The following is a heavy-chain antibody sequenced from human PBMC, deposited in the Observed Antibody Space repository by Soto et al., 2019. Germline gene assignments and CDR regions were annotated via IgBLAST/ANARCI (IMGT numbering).Heavy chain of an antibody. D-gene: IGHD3-22*01. V-gene: IGHV4-30-4*01. Sequence: KPSETLSLTCTVSGGSVSSGDYYWSWIRQPPGKSLEWIGYIYYSGSTYYNPSLKSRVTISVDTSKNQFSLKLSSVTAADTAVYYCARVRVDYYDSSGYYLFDYWGQGTLVTVSS. J-gene: IGHJ4*02. CDR1: GGSVSSGDYY. CDR2: IYYSGST. CDR3: ARVRVDYYDSSGYYLFDY.